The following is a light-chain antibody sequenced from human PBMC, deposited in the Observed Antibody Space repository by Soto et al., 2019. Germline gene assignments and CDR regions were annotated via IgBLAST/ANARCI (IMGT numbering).Light chain of an antibody. Sequence: QSVLTQPPSVSGAPGQRVAISCTGSSSNIGAGYDVHWYQHLPEAAPKLLIYGNSNRPSGVPDRCSGSKSGTSASLAITGLQAEYDVNYYCQSYASSLSGYVFGTGTKVTVL. J-gene: IGLJ1*01. CDR3: QSYASSLSGYV. CDR2: GNS. V-gene: IGLV1-40*01. CDR1: SSNIGAGYD.